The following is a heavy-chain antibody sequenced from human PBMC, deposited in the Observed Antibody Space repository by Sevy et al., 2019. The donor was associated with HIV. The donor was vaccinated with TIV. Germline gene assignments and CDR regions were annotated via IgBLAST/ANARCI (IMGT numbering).Heavy chain of an antibody. D-gene: IGHD3-22*01. CDR2: INPSGGST. J-gene: IGHJ4*02. CDR1: GYNFINYY. CDR3: ARVYSYDYSGPGF. V-gene: IGHV1-46*01. Sequence: ASVKVSCKASGYNFINYYIHWVRQAPGQGLEWMGLINPSGGSTSSAQKFQDRVTMTRDTSTNTVYMELSSLRSEDTAIYYCARVYSYDYSGPGFWGQGTLVTVSS.